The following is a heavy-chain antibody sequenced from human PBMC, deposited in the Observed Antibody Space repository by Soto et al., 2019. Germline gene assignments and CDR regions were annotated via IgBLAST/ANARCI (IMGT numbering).Heavy chain of an antibody. D-gene: IGHD3-22*01. CDR1: GFTFSSYG. V-gene: IGHV3-33*01. J-gene: IGHJ6*02. CDR2: IWYDGSNK. CDR3: ASLYDSSGYYPFDGMDV. Sequence: PGGSLRLSCAASGFTFSSYGMHWVRQAPGKGLEWVAVIWYDGSNKYYADSVKGRFTISRDNSKNTLYPQMNSLRAEDTAVYYCASLYDSSGYYPFDGMDVWGQGTTVTVSS.